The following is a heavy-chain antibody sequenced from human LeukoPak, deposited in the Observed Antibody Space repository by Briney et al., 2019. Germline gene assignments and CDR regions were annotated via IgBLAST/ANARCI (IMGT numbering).Heavy chain of an antibody. Sequence: PSETLSLTCAVYGGSFSGYYWSWIRQPPGKGLEWIGEINHSGSTNYNPSLKSRVTISVDTSKYQFSLKLSSVTAADTAVYYCARGRRAAAFPVLSLGASFDPWGQGTLVTVSS. CDR3: ARGRRAAAFPVLSLGASFDP. D-gene: IGHD6-13*01. CDR2: INHSGST. J-gene: IGHJ5*02. CDR1: GGSFSGYY. V-gene: IGHV4-34*01.